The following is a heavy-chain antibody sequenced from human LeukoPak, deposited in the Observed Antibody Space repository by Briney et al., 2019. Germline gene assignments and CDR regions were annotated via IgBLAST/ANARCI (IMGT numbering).Heavy chain of an antibody. CDR2: IYWDDDK. CDR1: GFSLSTSGVG. Sequence: SGPTLVNPTQTLTLTCTFSGFSLSTSGVGVGWVRQPPGKALEWLALIYWDDDKRYSPSLKSRLTITKDTSKNQVVLTMTNMDPVDTATYYCAHGYSSGWYLFFDYWGQGTLVTVSS. J-gene: IGHJ4*02. V-gene: IGHV2-5*02. CDR3: AHGYSSGWYLFFDY. D-gene: IGHD6-19*01.